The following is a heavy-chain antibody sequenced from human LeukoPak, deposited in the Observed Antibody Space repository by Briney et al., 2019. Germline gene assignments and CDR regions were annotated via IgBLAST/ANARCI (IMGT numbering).Heavy chain of an antibody. V-gene: IGHV7-4-1*01. Sequence: APVKVSCKASGYSFTPYSINWVRQAPGQGLEWMGYINTNSGNPTYAQGFTGRFVFSLDASVSTTYMEIYSLRADDTAVYYCARDRASGSYDYWGQGTLVTVSS. CDR1: GYSFTPYS. D-gene: IGHD1-26*01. CDR3: ARDRASGSYDY. J-gene: IGHJ4*02. CDR2: INTNSGNP.